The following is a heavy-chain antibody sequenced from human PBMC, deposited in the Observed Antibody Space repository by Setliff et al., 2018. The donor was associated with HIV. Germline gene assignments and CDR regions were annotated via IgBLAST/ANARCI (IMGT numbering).Heavy chain of an antibody. CDR2: LTWNSHNI. CDR3: ARVKPHLRRSGSYWIVDY. Sequence: LRLSCAASGFIFDNYAMHWVRQAPGKGLEWVSGLTWNSHNIHYADSVKGRFTISRDNAKNSLYLQMNSLRAEDTAVYHCARVKPHLRRSGSYWIVDYWGQGTLVTVSS. J-gene: IGHJ4*02. V-gene: IGHV3-9*01. D-gene: IGHD1-26*01. CDR1: GFIFDNYA.